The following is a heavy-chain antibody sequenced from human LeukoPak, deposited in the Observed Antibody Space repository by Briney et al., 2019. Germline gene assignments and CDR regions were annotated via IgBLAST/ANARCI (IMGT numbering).Heavy chain of an antibody. J-gene: IGHJ4*02. CDR1: GFTFSSYG. D-gene: IGHD4-17*01. CDR2: IWYDGSNK. Sequence: GGSLRLSCAASGFTFSSYGMHWVRQAPGKGLEWVAVIWYDGSNKYYADSVKGRFTTSRDNSKNTLYLQMNSLRAEDTAVYYCARVLGDYGYFDYWGQGTLVTVSS. V-gene: IGHV3-33*01. CDR3: ARVLGDYGYFDY.